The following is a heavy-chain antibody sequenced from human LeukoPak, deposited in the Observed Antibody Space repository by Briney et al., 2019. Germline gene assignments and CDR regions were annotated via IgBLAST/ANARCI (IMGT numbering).Heavy chain of an antibody. CDR1: GFTFSSYG. V-gene: IGHV3-23*01. J-gene: IGHJ4*02. CDR2: ISGSDGRT. CDR3: AKQHAATGGYFDY. Sequence: GGSLRLSCAASGFTFSSYGMHWVRQAPGKGLEWVSTISGSDGRTYYADSVKGRFTISRDNSKNTLYLQMNSLRAEDTAVYYCAKQHAATGGYFDYWGQGTLVTVSS. D-gene: IGHD6-25*01.